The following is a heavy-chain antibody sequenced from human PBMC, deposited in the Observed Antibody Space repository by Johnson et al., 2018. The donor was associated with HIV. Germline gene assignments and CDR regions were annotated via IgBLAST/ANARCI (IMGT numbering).Heavy chain of an antibody. V-gene: IGHV3-30*05. CDR3: ARVPAGDWNAFDI. CDR2: ISYDGSNK. D-gene: IGHD2-21*02. CDR1: GFTFSSYG. Sequence: QVQLVESGGGVVQPGRSLRLSCAASGFTFSSYGMHWVRQAPGKGLEWVAVISYDGSNKYYADSVKGRFTISRDNSKNTLYLQMNSLRAEGTGVYYCARVPAGDWNAFDIWGQGTMVTVSS. J-gene: IGHJ3*02.